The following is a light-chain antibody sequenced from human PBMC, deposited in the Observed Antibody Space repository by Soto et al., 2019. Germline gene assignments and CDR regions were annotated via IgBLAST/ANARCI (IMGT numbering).Light chain of an antibody. CDR3: SLYASTNTFM. J-gene: IGLJ3*02. V-gene: IGLV2-23*02. Sequence: QSALTQPASVSGSPGQSITISCTGTSSDIGRYNLVSWYQQHPGKPPKLMIYEATKRPSGVSNRFSGSKSGTTASLTISGLQAEDEADYYCSLYASTNTFMFGGGTKVTVL. CDR1: SSDIGRYNL. CDR2: EAT.